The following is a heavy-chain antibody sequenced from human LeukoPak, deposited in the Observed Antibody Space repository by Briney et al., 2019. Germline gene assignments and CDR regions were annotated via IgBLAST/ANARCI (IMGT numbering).Heavy chain of an antibody. D-gene: IGHD3-22*01. CDR3: ARVDSSGYLDYFDY. CDR2: ISVYNGNI. CDR1: GYIFTSFG. Sequence: ASVKVSCKSSGYIFTSFGISWVRQAPGQGLEWMGWISVYNGNINYAQKFQGRVTMTTDTSTSTGYMELRSLRSDDTAVFYGARVDSSGYLDYFDYWGQGTLVTVSS. V-gene: IGHV1-18*01. J-gene: IGHJ4*02.